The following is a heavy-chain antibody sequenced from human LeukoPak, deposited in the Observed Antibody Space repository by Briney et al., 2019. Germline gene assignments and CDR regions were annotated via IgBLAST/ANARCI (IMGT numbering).Heavy chain of an antibody. V-gene: IGHV1-18*01. CDR3: ARECSGGSCYPNWFDP. Sequence: ASVKVSCKASGYTFTSYGISWVRQAPGQGLEWMGWISAYNGNTNYAQKLQGRVTMTTDTSTSTAYMELSSLRSDDTAVYYCARECSGGSCYPNWFDPWGQGTLVTVSS. CDR1: GYTFTSYG. D-gene: IGHD2-15*01. CDR2: ISAYNGNT. J-gene: IGHJ5*02.